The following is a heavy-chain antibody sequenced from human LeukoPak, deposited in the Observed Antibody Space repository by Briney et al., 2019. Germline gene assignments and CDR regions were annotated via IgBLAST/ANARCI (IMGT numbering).Heavy chain of an antibody. J-gene: IGHJ4*02. Sequence: SETLSLTCAVYGGSFSGYYWSWIRQPPGKGLEWIGEINHSGSTNYNPSLKSRVTISVDTSKNQFSLKLSSVTAADTAVYYCARGRRGRYDDSSGYHFDYWGQGTLVTVSS. CDR3: ARGRRGRYDDSSGYHFDY. V-gene: IGHV4-34*01. CDR2: INHSGST. D-gene: IGHD3-22*01. CDR1: GGSFSGYY.